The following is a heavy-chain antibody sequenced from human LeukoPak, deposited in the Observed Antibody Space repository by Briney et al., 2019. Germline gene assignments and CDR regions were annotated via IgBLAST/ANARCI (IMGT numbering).Heavy chain of an antibody. CDR2: ISGSGGST. Sequence: GGSLRLSCAASGFTFSSYAMSWVHQAPGKGLEWVSAISGSGGSTYYADSVKGRFTISRDNSKNTLYLQMNSLRAEDTAVYYCAKDRNTMVRGVIIPDDYWGQGTLVTVSS. CDR1: GFTFSSYA. D-gene: IGHD3-10*01. CDR3: AKDRNTMVRGVIIPDDY. V-gene: IGHV3-23*01. J-gene: IGHJ4*02.